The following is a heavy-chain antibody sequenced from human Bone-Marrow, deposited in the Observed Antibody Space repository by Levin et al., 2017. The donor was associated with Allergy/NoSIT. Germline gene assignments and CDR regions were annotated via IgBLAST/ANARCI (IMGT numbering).Heavy chain of an antibody. V-gene: IGHV3-53*01. D-gene: IGHD6-19*01. CDR3: TGDDSLIAVAGGNI. CDR1: GFTVSNNY. CDR2: IYSRGTT. Sequence: PGGSLRLSCAVSGFTVSNNYMNWVRQAPGKGLEWVSLIYSRGTTNYADSVKGRFTISRDSSKNILYLQMNSLRAEDTPVYYCTGDDSLIAVAGGNIWGQGTRVTVSS. J-gene: IGHJ3*02.